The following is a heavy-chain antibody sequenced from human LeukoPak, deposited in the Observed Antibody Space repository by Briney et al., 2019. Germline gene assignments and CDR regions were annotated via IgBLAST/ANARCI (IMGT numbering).Heavy chain of an antibody. V-gene: IGHV3-66*01. CDR2: IYRDGSS. J-gene: IGHJ4*02. D-gene: IGHD3-9*01. CDR3: ARSFYDILIGYYQYFDY. CDR1: GLSVSSNY. Sequence: GGSLRLSCVASGLSVSSNYMSWVRQAPGKGLEWVSVIYRDGSSYYAESVKGRFTISRDNSKNTLYIQMNSLRAEDTAVYYCARSFYDILIGYYQYFDYWGQGTLATVSS.